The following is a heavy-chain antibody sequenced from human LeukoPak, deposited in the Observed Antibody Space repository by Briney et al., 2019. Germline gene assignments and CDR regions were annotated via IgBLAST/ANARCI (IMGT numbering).Heavy chain of an antibody. Sequence: SVKVSCKASGGTFSSYTISWARQAPGQGLEWMGRIIPILGIANYAQKFQGRVTTTADKSTSTAYMELSSLRSEDTAVYYCAGAAYNWNDYYYYGMDVWGQGTTVTVSS. CDR3: AGAAYNWNDYYYYGMDV. D-gene: IGHD1-20*01. CDR1: GGTFSSYT. CDR2: IIPILGIA. V-gene: IGHV1-69*02. J-gene: IGHJ6*02.